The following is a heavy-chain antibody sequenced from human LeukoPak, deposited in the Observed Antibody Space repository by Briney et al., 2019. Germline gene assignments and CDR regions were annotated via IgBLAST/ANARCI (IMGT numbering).Heavy chain of an antibody. CDR2: INPNSGGT. D-gene: IGHD7-27*01. Sequence: GASVKVSCKASGYTFTGYYMHWVRQAPGHGLEWMGWINPNSGGTNYAQKFQGRVTMTRDTSISTAYMELSRLRSDDTAVYYCARDPSGDRGYFDYWGREPWSPSPQ. CDR1: GYTFTGYY. V-gene: IGHV1-2*02. J-gene: IGHJ4*02. CDR3: ARDPSGDRGYFDY.